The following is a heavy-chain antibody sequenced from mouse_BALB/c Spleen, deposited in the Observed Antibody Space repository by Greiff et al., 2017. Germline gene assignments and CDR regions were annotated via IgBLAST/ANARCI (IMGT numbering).Heavy chain of an antibody. CDR1: GYTFTSYW. V-gene: IGHV1-87*01. J-gene: IGHJ3*01. Sequence: QVQLQQSGAELARPGASVKLSCKASGYTFTSYWMQWVKQRPGQGLEWIGAIYPGDGDTRYTQKFKGKATLTADKSSSTAYMQLSSLASEDSAVYYCARDGGNYVGFAYWGQGTLVTVSA. CDR3: ARDGGNYVGFAY. D-gene: IGHD2-1*01. CDR2: IYPGDGDT.